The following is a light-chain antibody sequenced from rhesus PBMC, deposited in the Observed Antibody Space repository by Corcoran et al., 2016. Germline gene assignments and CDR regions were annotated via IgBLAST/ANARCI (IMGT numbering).Light chain of an antibody. Sequence: EIVMTQSPATLSLSPGERATLSCRASQSVSSSLAWYQQKPGQAPKLLIYGASSRANGIPDRCSCSGAGTEFTRTISSLEPEEVGVYYCQQDYIWPPLTFGGGTKVELK. CDR1: QSVSSS. CDR2: GAS. V-gene: IGKV3-42*01. J-gene: IGKJ4*01. CDR3: QQDYIWPPLT.